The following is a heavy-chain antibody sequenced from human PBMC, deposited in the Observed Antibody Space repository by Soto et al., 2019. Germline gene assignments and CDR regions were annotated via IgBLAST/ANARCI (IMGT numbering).Heavy chain of an antibody. D-gene: IGHD3-22*01. CDR3: ARLDDSSGNTPFDV. CDR2: VYYSGTT. Sequence: PSETLSLTCTVSGGSVSRGGYYWSWIRQRPGKGLEWIGHVYYSGTTYSNPSLRSRTTISVDTSENQFSLTLYSLTAADTAMYFCARLDDSSGNTPFDVWGQGALVTVSS. J-gene: IGHJ4*02. V-gene: IGHV4-31*03. CDR1: GGSVSRGGYY.